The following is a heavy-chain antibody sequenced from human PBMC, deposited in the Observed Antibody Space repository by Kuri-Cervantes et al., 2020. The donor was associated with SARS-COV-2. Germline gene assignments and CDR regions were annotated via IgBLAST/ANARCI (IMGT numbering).Heavy chain of an antibody. D-gene: IGHD3-10*01. CDR1: GYTFSDYY. J-gene: IGHJ6*02. CDR2: INPNSGGT. Sequence: ASVKVSCKASGYTFSDYYMYWVRQAPGQGLEWMGWINPNSGGTNYAQKFQGWITMTRDTSSTGYMELSRLRSDDTAVYYCARGMVRGLTQSYYYGMDVWGQGTTVTV. V-gene: IGHV1-2*04. CDR3: ARGMVRGLTQSYYYGMDV.